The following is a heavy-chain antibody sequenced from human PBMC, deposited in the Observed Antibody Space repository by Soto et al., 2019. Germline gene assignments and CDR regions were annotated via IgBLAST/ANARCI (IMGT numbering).Heavy chain of an antibody. V-gene: IGHV3-43*01. Sequence: GGSLRLSCAASGFTFDDYTMHWVRQAPGKGLEWVSLISWDGGSTYYADSVKGRFTISRDNSKNSLYLQMNSLRTEDTALYYCAKDASWELAFDYWGQGTLVTVS. J-gene: IGHJ4*02. CDR2: ISWDGGST. D-gene: IGHD1-26*01. CDR1: GFTFDDYT. CDR3: AKDASWELAFDY.